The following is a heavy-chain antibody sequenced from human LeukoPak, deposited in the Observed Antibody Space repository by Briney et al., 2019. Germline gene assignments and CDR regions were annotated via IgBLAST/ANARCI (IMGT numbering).Heavy chain of an antibody. CDR2: MNPNSGNT. J-gene: IGHJ4*02. Sequence: GASVKVSCKASGYTFTSYDINWVRQATGQGLEWMGWMNPNSGNTGYAQKFQGRVTITRNTSISTAYMELSRLRSDDTAVYYCARVTWAYDSSGYHIYYFDYWGQGTLVTVSS. CDR3: ARVTWAYDSSGYHIYYFDY. V-gene: IGHV1-8*03. D-gene: IGHD3-22*01. CDR1: GYTFTSYD.